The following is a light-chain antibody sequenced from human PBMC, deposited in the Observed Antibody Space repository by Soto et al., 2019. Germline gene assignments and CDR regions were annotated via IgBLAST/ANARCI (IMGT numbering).Light chain of an antibody. CDR1: QSISRW. V-gene: IGKV1-5*01. CDR3: QQYNSYSQGT. J-gene: IGKJ1*01. Sequence: DIQMTQSPSTLSASVGDRVTITCRASQSISRWLAWYLQKPGKAPKLLIYDASSLESGVPSRFSGSGSGTEFILTISSLQPDDFATYYCQQYNSYSQGTFGQGTKVEI. CDR2: DAS.